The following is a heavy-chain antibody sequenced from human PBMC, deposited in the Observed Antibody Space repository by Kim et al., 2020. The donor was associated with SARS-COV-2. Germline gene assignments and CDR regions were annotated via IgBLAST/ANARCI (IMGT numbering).Heavy chain of an antibody. Sequence: GGSLRLSCAASGFTFSSYWMSWVRQAPGKGLEWVANIKQDGSEKYYVDSVKGRFTISRDNAKNSLYLQMNSLRAEDTAVYYCARDGYSYDQGYYYYGMDVWGQGTTLTVSS. D-gene: IGHD5-18*01. CDR2: IKQDGSEK. J-gene: IGHJ6*02. V-gene: IGHV3-7*03. CDR1: GFTFSSYW. CDR3: ARDGYSYDQGYYYYGMDV.